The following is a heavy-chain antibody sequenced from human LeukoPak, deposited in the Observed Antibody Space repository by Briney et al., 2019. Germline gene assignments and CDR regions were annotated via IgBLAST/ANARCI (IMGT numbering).Heavy chain of an antibody. Sequence: SETLSLTCTVSGYSISSGYYWGWIRQPPGKGLEWIGYIYYSGTTNYNPSVKSRVTISVDTSKNQFSLNLSSVTAADTAVYYCARGTGELAFDIWGQGTMVTVSS. CDR1: GYSISSGYY. CDR3: ARGTGELAFDI. J-gene: IGHJ3*02. D-gene: IGHD1-26*01. CDR2: IYYSGTT. V-gene: IGHV4-61*01.